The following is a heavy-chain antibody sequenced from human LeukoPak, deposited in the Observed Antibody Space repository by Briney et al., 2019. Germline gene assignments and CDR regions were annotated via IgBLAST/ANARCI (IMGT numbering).Heavy chain of an antibody. D-gene: IGHD6-6*01. V-gene: IGHV4-31*03. J-gene: IGHJ4*02. CDR1: GGSISGGGYY. Sequence: SETLSLTCTVSGGSISGGGYYWSWIRQHPGKGLEWIGYIYYSGSTYYNPSLKSRVTISVDTSKNQFSLKLSSVTAADTAVYYCAREQYSSSSGFDYWGQGTLVTVSS. CDR3: AREQYSSSSGFDY. CDR2: IYYSGST.